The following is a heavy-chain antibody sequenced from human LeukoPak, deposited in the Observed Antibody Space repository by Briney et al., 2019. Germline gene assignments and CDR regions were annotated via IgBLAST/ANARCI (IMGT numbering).Heavy chain of an antibody. J-gene: IGHJ5*02. V-gene: IGHV4-4*07. CDR2: IYTSGST. CDR1: GGSISGYY. Sequence: PSETLSLTCTVSGGSISGYYWTWVRQPAGKGLEWIGRIYTSGSTNYNPSLKSRVTMSVDTSKMQFSLKLTSVTAADTAVYYCARGTTVTTFSRESSWFHPWGQGTLVTVSS. D-gene: IGHD4-17*01. CDR3: ARGTTVTTFSRESSWFHP.